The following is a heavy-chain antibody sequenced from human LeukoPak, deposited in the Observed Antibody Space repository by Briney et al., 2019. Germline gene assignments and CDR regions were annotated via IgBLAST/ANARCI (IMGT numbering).Heavy chain of an antibody. J-gene: IGHJ6*03. Sequence: GGSLRLSCVTSGFRFSGFGMHWVRQAPGKGLEWVAGIYFDGTKKNYADSVKGRFTLSRDNSNNTLYLQMNSLRVEDTAVYFCAKDQSIGHYYFYYMDVWGKGTTVTVSS. CDR3: AKDQSIGHYYFYYMDV. CDR1: GFRFSGFG. CDR2: IYFDGTKK. D-gene: IGHD3-22*01. V-gene: IGHV3-33*06.